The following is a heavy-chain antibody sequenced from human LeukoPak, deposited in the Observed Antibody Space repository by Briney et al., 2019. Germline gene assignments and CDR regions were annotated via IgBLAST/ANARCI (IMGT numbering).Heavy chain of an antibody. J-gene: IGHJ4*02. CDR3: ARGKAYGGYYERSFGGDYYFDY. V-gene: IGHV4-30-4*01. Sequence: PSETLSLTCTVSGGSISSGDYYWSWIRQPPGKGLEWIGYIYYSGNTYFSPSLKSRVTISLDTSKNQFSLKLSSVTAADTAVYYCARGKAYGGYYERSFGGDYYFDYWGQGTLVTVSS. CDR1: GGSISSGDYY. D-gene: IGHD3-22*01. CDR2: IYYSGNT.